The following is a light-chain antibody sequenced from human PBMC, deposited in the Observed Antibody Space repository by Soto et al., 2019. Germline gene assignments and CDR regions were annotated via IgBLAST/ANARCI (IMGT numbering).Light chain of an antibody. CDR3: QQYSSSRT. CDR2: GGS. V-gene: IGKV3-20*01. CDR1: QSVSSNH. Sequence: DIVLTHSPGTLSLSPGERATLSCSSSQSVSSNHLAWYQQKPGQAPRLLIYGGSSRATGIPVRFSGSGSETDFTLTITRLEPEDFAVYYCQQYSSSRTFGQGTKVDIK. J-gene: IGKJ1*01.